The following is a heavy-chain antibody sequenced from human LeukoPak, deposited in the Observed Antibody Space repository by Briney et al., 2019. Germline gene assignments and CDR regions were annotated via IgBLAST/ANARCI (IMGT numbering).Heavy chain of an antibody. Sequence: ASVKVSCKASGYTFTSYYMHWVRQAPGQGLERMGIINPSGGSTSYAQKFQGRVTMTRDTSTSTVYMELSGLRSEDTAVYYCARGPYDYYDSSGYHEDYWGQGTLVTVSS. CDR2: INPSGGST. V-gene: IGHV1-46*01. D-gene: IGHD3-22*01. CDR3: ARGPYDYYDSSGYHEDY. J-gene: IGHJ4*02. CDR1: GYTFTSYY.